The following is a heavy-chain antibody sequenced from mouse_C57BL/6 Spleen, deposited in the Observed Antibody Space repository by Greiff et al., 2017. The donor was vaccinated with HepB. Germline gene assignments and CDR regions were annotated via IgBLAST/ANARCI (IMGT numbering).Heavy chain of an antibody. D-gene: IGHD2-2*01. J-gene: IGHJ1*03. CDR1: GFTFSDYG. CDR2: ISSGSSTI. V-gene: IGHV5-17*01. CDR3: ARGEGLPRGYWYLDV. Sequence: EVMLVESGGGLVKPGGSLKLSCAASGFTFSDYGMHWVRQAPEKGLEWVAYISSGSSTIYYADTVKGRFTISRDNAKNTLFLQMTSLRSEDTAMYYCARGEGLPRGYWYLDVWGTGTTVTVSS.